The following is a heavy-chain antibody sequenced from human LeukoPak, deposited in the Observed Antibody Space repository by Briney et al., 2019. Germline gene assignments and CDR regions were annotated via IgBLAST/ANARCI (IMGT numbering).Heavy chain of an antibody. Sequence: SETLSLTCTVSGGSISSYYWSWIRQPPGKGLEWIGYICYSGGTNYNPSLKSRVTISVDTSKNQFSLKLSSVTAADTAVYYCARTGRTLTILRVVPDYYYYGMDVWGQGTTVTVSS. J-gene: IGHJ6*02. V-gene: IGHV4-59*01. CDR2: ICYSGGT. CDR1: GGSISSYY. CDR3: ARTGRTLTILRVVPDYYYYGMDV. D-gene: IGHD3-3*01.